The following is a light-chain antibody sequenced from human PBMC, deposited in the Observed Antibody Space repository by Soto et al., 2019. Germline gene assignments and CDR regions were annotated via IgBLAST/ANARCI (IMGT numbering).Light chain of an antibody. J-gene: IGKJ2*01. V-gene: IGKV1-39*01. Sequence: DIQMTQSPSSLSASVGDRVTITCRASQSISTYLNWYQQRLGKAPKLLMYSASRLQSGVSSRFSGSGSGTDFTLCISSLQPEYFAPYYCQPSYTSPYTFGQGTKLEIE. CDR2: SAS. CDR1: QSISTY. CDR3: QPSYTSPYT.